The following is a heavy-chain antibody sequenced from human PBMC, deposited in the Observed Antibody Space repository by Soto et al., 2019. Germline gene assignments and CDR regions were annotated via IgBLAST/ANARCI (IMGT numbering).Heavy chain of an antibody. J-gene: IGHJ6*02. CDR1: GADINTNS. CDR3: ARGREAGYNFYYGMDV. CDR2: IYTSASI. V-gene: IGHV4-4*07. Sequence: SEPLSLTCSVFGADINTNSWTWIRQPAGKGLEWIGRIYTSASINYNPSLEGRVTLSVDTSTNQVSLRLASVTAADTAIHYCARGREAGYNFYYGMDVWGQGTTVTVSS. D-gene: IGHD6-19*01.